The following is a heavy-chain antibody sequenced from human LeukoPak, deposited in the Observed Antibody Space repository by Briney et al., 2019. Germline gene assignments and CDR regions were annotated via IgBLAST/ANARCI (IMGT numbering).Heavy chain of an antibody. Sequence: PGGSLRLSCAASGFTFSDYYMSWIRQAPGKGLEWVSYIRSSGNTIYYADSVKGRFTISRDNAKNSLYLQMNSLRAEDTAVYYCARLILPAATDAFDIWGQGTMVTVSS. CDR3: ARLILPAATDAFDI. CDR1: GFTFSDYY. CDR2: IRSSGNTI. V-gene: IGHV3-11*04. J-gene: IGHJ3*02. D-gene: IGHD2-2*01.